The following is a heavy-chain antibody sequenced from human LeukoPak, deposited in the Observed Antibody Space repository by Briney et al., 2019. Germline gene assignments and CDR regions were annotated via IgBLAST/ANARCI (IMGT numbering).Heavy chain of an antibody. CDR2: ISYSGST. J-gene: IGHJ4*02. D-gene: IGHD3-22*01. CDR1: GGSISSSSYY. CDR3: ARHTFYYYDSSGYYERPFDY. Sequence: SETLSLTCTVSGGSISSSSYYWGWIRQPPGKGLEWIGSISYSGSTYYNPSLKSRVTISVDTSKNQFSLKLSSVTAADTAVYYCARHTFYYYDSSGYYERPFDYWGQGTLVTVSS. V-gene: IGHV4-39*01.